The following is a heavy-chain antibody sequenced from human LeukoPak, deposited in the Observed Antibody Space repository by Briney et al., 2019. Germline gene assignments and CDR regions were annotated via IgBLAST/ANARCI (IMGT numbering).Heavy chain of an antibody. CDR2: ISSSSSYI. CDR1: GFTFSSYS. J-gene: IGHJ6*03. D-gene: IGHD5-18*01. CDR3: AREGVSYGYYYYYYMDV. V-gene: IGHV3-21*01. Sequence: GESLRLSCAASGFTFSSYSVNWVRQAPGKGLEWVSSISSSSSYIYYADSVKGRFTSSRDNAKNSLYLQMNSLRAEDTAVYYCAREGVSYGYYYYYYMDVWGKGTTVTVSS.